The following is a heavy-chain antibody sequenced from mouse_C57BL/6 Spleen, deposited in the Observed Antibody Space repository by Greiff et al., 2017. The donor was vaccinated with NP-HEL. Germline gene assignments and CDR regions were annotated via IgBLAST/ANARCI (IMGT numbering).Heavy chain of an antibody. CDR3: ARRSDGYYQYYFDY. J-gene: IGHJ2*01. CDR1: GYTFTDYN. Sequence: VQLQQSGPELVKPGASVKIPCKASGYTFTDYNMDWVKQSHGKSLEWIGDINPNNGGTIYNQKFKGKATLTVDKSSSTAYMELRSLTSEDTAVYYCARRSDGYYQYYFDYWGQGTTLTVSS. V-gene: IGHV1-18*01. D-gene: IGHD2-3*01. CDR2: INPNNGGT.